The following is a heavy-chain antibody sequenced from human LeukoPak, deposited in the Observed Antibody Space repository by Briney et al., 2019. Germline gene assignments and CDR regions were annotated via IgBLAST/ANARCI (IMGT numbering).Heavy chain of an antibody. CDR1: GFTFSSYW. Sequence: GGSLRLSCAASGFTFSSYWMSWVRQAPGKGLEWVANIKQDGSEKYYVDSVKGRFTISRDNAKNSLYLQMNSLRAEDTAVYNCARETTGAVLGDAFDIWGQGTMVTVSS. CDR2: IKQDGSEK. V-gene: IGHV3-7*01. CDR3: ARETTGAVLGDAFDI. J-gene: IGHJ3*02. D-gene: IGHD1-1*01.